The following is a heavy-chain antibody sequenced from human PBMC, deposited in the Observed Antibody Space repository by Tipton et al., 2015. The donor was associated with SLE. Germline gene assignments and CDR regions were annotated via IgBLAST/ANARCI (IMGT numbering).Heavy chain of an antibody. J-gene: IGHJ5*02. Sequence: TLSLTCTVSGGSISSGDYYWSWIRPPPGKGLEWIGYIYYSGSTYYNPSLKSRVTISVDTSKNQFSLKLSPVTAADTAVYYCARGGHPYSYSSSWSYNWFDPWGQGTLVTVSS. CDR3: ARGGHPYSYSSSWSYNWFDP. CDR2: IYYSGST. D-gene: IGHD6-13*01. V-gene: IGHV4-30-4*01. CDR1: GGSISSGDYY.